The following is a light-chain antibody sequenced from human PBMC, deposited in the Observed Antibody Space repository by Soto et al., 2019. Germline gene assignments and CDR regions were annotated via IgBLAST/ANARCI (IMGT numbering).Light chain of an antibody. CDR1: QSVGSN. V-gene: IGKV3-15*01. J-gene: IGKJ1*01. CDR2: GAS. Sequence: EIVMTQSPATLSVSPGERATLSCRASQSVGSNLAWYQQKPGQAPRLLIYGASTRATGIPARFSGSGSGTEFTLTISSLQSEDFAIYFCQQSNNWPPDRTFGQGTNVEIK. CDR3: QQSNNWPPDRT.